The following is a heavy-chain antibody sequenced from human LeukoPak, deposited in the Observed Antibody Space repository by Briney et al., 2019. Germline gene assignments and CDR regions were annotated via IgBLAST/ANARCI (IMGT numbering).Heavy chain of an antibody. CDR3: AREDSQTGDGPIGAFDI. V-gene: IGHV1-46*01. CDR2: INPSGGST. D-gene: IGHD7-27*01. J-gene: IGHJ3*02. CDR1: GYTFTSYG. Sequence: ASVKVSCKASGYTFTSYGISWVRQAPGQGLEWMGIINPSGGSTSYAQKFQGRVTMTRDTSTSTVYMELSSLRSEDTAVYYCAREDSQTGDGPIGAFDIWGQGTMVTVSS.